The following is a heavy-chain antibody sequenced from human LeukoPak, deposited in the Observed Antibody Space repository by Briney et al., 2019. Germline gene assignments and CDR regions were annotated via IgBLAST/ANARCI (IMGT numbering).Heavy chain of an antibody. CDR3: ARVLMGYDVFDI. D-gene: IGHD2-8*01. Sequence: PGGSLRLSCAASAFTFSDYYMSWIRQAPGKGLEGVSYISSSTSYTNYADSVKGRFTISRDNAKNSLYLQMNSLRAEDTAVYYCARVLMGYDVFDIWGQGTMVTVSS. CDR1: AFTFSDYY. V-gene: IGHV3-11*03. J-gene: IGHJ3*02. CDR2: ISSSTSYT.